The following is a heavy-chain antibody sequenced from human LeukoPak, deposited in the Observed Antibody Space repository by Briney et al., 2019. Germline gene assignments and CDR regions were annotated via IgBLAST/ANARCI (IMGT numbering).Heavy chain of an antibody. D-gene: IGHD6-13*01. V-gene: IGHV3-7*01. CDR3: VREWAGGLAAAGTRIEGSY. J-gene: IGHJ4*02. CDR1: EFSASNYW. CDR2: IKQDGSQE. Sequence: QAGGSLRLSCVVSEFSASNYWMSWVRQAPGEGLEGVANIKQDGSQENYVDSVKGRFTISRDNAKNSVYLQMNGLLVEDTAVYYCVREWAGGLAAAGTRIEGSYWGQGTQVIVSS.